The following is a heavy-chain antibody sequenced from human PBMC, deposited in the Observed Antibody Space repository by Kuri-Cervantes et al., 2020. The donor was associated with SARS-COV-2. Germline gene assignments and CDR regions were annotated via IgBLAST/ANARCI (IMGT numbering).Heavy chain of an antibody. CDR1: GFTFGDYA. J-gene: IGHJ4*02. CDR2: IRSKAYGGTT. V-gene: IGHV3-49*04. Sequence: LSLTCTASGFTFGDYAMSWVRQAPGKGLEWVGFIRSKAYGGTTEYAASVKGRFTISRDDSKSIAYLQMNSLKTEDTAVYYCTRDDFWSGYFVYWGQGTLVTVSS. CDR3: TRDDFWSGYFVY. D-gene: IGHD3-3*01.